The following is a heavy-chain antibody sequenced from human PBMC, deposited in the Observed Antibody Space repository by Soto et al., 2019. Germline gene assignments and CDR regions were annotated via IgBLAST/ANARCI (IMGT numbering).Heavy chain of an antibody. D-gene: IGHD3-3*01. V-gene: IGHV2-5*02. J-gene: IGHJ4*02. CDR2: IYWDDDK. Sequence: QITLNESGPTVVRPTETLTLTCRFSGFSLTTSGVGVCWIRQSPGKAPEWLALIYWDDDKRYSASLKSRLNITTDASKNQVVLTVSGLDPTDTATYYCAHRVLRTVFGLVTTTAIYFDFWGQGTPVAVSS. CDR3: AHRVLRTVFGLVTTTAIYFDF. CDR1: GFSLTTSGVG.